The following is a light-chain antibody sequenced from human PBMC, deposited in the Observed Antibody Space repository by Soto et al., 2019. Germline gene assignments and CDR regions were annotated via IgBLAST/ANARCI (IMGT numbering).Light chain of an antibody. CDR3: QQYGSSPQPIT. CDR1: QSVSSYY. J-gene: IGKJ5*01. CDR2: GAS. Sequence: EIVLTQSPGTLSLSPGERATLSCRASQSVSSYYLAWYQQKPGQAPRLLIYGASSRATSIPDRFSGSGSGTDFTLTISRLEPEDFAVYYCQQYGSSPQPITFGQGTRLEIK. V-gene: IGKV3-20*01.